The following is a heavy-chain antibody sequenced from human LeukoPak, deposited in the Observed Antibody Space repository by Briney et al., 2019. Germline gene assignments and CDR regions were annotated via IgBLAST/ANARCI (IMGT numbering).Heavy chain of an antibody. CDR1: GGTFSSYA. D-gene: IGHD1-26*01. Sequence: GASVKVSCKASGGTFSSYAISWVRQAPGQGLEWMGGIIPIFGTANYAQKFQGRVTITADESTSTAYMELSSLRAEDTAVYYCAREFSGSNYGFPFDYWGQGTLVTVSS. J-gene: IGHJ4*02. CDR3: AREFSGSNYGFPFDY. CDR2: IIPIFGTA. V-gene: IGHV1-69*13.